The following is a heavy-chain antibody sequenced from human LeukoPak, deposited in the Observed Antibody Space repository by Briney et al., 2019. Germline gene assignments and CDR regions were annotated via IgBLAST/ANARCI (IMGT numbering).Heavy chain of an antibody. CDR2: INPNSGGT. D-gene: IGHD3-16*02. V-gene: IGHV1-2*02. Sequence: GSSVKVSCKASGGTFSSYAISWVRQAPGQGLEWMGWINPNSGGTNYAQKFQGRVTMTRDTSISTAYMELSRLRSDDTAVYYCARTLSPTNWFDPWGQGTLVTVSS. CDR1: GGTFSSYA. J-gene: IGHJ5*02. CDR3: ARTLSPTNWFDP.